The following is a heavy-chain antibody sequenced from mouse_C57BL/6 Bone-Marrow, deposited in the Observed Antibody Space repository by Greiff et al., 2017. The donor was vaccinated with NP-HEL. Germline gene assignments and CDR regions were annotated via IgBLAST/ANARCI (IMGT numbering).Heavy chain of an antibody. CDR2: INPYNGGT. V-gene: IGHV1-19*01. D-gene: IGHD1-1*01. CDR1: GYTFTDYY. Sequence: EVQLQQSGPVLVKPGASVKMSCKASGYTFTDYYMNWVKQSHGKSLEWIGVINPYNGGTSYNQKFKGKATLTVDKSSSTAYMELNSLTSEDSAVYYCARVWGTTVEGGAYWGKGTMVTVSA. CDR3: ARVWGTTVEGGAY. J-gene: IGHJ3*01.